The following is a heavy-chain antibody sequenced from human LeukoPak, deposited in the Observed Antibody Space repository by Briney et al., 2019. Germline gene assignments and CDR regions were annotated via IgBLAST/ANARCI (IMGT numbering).Heavy chain of an antibody. CDR1: GDSINSSTSY. CDR2: IFYSGSI. CDR3: ARVFRFSYFDY. J-gene: IGHJ4*02. Sequence: SETLSLTCSVSGDSINSSTSYWGWVRQPPGKGLEWIGTIFYSGSIYNNLSLKSRVTMSLDTSKNQFSLRLRSVTAADTAFYYCARVFRFSYFDYWGQGALITVS. D-gene: IGHD3-3*01. V-gene: IGHV4-39*07.